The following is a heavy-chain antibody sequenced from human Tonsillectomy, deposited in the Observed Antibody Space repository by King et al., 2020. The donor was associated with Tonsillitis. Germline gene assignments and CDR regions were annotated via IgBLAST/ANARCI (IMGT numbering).Heavy chain of an antibody. J-gene: IGHJ4*02. V-gene: IGHV5-51*01. CDR1: GYSFTSYW. D-gene: IGHD1-26*01. Sequence: VQLVESGAEVKKPGESLKISCKGSGYSFTSYWIGWVRQMPGKGLEWMGIIYPVDSDTRYSPSFQGQVTISADKSISTAYLQWSSLKASDTAMFYCARHWVTVGATGYFDYWGQGTLVTVSS. CDR2: IYPVDSDT. CDR3: ARHWVTVGATGYFDY.